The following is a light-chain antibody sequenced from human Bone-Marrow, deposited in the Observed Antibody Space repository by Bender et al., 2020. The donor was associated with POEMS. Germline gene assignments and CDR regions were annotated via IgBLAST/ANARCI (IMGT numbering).Light chain of an antibody. CDR3: VSYTKSSQGV. CDR1: RNDIGSYNY. Sequence: QSALAQPASVSGSPGQSITISCTGTRNDIGSYNYVSWYQQHPGKAPKLIIYDVSLRPSGLSNRFSGSKSGNTASLTISGLQAEDEADYFCVSYTKSSQGVFGSGTKVTVL. CDR2: DVS. J-gene: IGLJ1*01. V-gene: IGLV2-14*03.